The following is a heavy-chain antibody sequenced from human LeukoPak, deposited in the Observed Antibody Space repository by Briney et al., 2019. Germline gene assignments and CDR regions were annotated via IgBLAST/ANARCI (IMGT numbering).Heavy chain of an antibody. V-gene: IGHV3-30-3*01. Sequence: GRSLRLSCAASGFTFSSYTMHWVRQAPGKGLEWVAVISYDGSNKYYADSVKGRFTISRDNSKNTLYLQMNSLRAEDTAVYYCARESRATVVTYFDYWGQGTLVTVSS. CDR3: ARESRATVVTYFDY. CDR2: ISYDGSNK. CDR1: GFTFSSYT. J-gene: IGHJ4*02. D-gene: IGHD4-23*01.